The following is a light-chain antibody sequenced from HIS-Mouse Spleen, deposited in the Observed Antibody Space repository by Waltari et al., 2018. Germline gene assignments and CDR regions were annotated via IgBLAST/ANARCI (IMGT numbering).Light chain of an antibody. J-gene: IGKJ2*01. CDR3: HSEDT. CDR1: QSISSY. CDR2: AAS. V-gene: IGKV1-39*01. Sequence: DIQMTQSPSSLSASVGDRVTITCRASQSISSYLNWYQQKPGKAPKLLIYAASSLQSGVPSRFSGSGSGTEFTLTISSLQPEDFATYYCHSEDTFGQGTKLEIK.